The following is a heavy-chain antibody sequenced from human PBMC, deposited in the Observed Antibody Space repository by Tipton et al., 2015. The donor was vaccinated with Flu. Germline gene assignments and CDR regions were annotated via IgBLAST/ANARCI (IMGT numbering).Heavy chain of an antibody. V-gene: IGHV1-8*01. J-gene: IGHJ5*02. Sequence: QVRLVQSRAEVKKIGASVKVSCKASGYNFGDYDINWVRQAAGQGLEWMGWMNPQTSGTGYAQKFQGRVTMTWDTSINTAYMELSSLTSEDTAVYYCARVKRIPFCWFDPWGRGTLVTVSS. CDR2: MNPQTSGT. CDR3: ARVKRIPFCWFDP. D-gene: IGHD2-21*01. CDR1: GYNFGDYD.